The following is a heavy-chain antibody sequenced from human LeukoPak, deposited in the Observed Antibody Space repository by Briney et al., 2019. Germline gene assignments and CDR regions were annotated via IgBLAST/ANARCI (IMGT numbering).Heavy chain of an antibody. Sequence: GGSLRLSCAASGFTFSGSAMHWVRQASGKGLEWVGRIRSKANSYATAYAASVKGRSTISRDDSKNTAYLQMNSLKTEDTAVYYCTRLGYSSGWYVAAFDIWRQGTMVTVSS. J-gene: IGHJ3*02. CDR3: TRLGYSSGWYVAAFDI. CDR2: IRSKANSYAT. CDR1: GFTFSGSA. D-gene: IGHD6-19*01. V-gene: IGHV3-73*01.